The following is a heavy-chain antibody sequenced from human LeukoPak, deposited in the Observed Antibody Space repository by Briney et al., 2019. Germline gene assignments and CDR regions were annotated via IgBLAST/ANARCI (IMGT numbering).Heavy chain of an antibody. J-gene: IGHJ3*02. CDR1: GFTFSNYG. D-gene: IGHD2-21*02. CDR2: ISYDGRNE. V-gene: IGHV3-30*03. CDR3: ARDLQCGGDCQYDAFDI. Sequence: PGGSLRLSCAPSGFTFSNYGMHWVRQAPGKGLDWVAVISYDGRNEYYADSVKGRFTISRDNAKNSLYLQMNSLRAEDTAVYYCARDLQCGGDCQYDAFDIWGQGTMVTVSS.